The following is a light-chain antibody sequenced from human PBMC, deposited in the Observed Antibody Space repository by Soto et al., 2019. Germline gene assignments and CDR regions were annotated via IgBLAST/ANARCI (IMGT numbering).Light chain of an antibody. V-gene: IGKV3-11*01. CDR1: QNVSTY. J-gene: IGKJ4*01. Sequence: EIVLTQSPATLSLPPGERATLSCRASQNVSTYLAWYQQKPGQGPRLLIYNASTRATGIPARFSGRGSGTDFTLTISSLEREDFAVYYCHQRRNLLTFGGGTKVDIK. CDR2: NAS. CDR3: HQRRNLLT.